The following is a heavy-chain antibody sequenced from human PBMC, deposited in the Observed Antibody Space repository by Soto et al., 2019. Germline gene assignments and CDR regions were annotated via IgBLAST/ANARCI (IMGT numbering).Heavy chain of an antibody. J-gene: IGHJ5*02. CDR3: ARESYCSGCSCYFDSYWFDP. V-gene: IGHV4-59*01. CDR1: GGSISSYY. CDR2: IYYSGST. D-gene: IGHD2-15*01. Sequence: QVQLQESGPGLVKPSETLSLTCTVSGGSISSYYWSWIRQPPGKGLEWIGYIYYSGSTNYNPSLKSRVTISVDTSKNQFSLKLSSVTAADTAVYYCARESYCSGCSCYFDSYWFDPWGEGTLVTVSS.